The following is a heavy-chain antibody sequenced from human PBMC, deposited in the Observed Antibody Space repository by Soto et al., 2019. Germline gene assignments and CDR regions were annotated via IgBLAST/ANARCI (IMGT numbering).Heavy chain of an antibody. J-gene: IGHJ4*02. CDR1: GGSISNYY. V-gene: IGHV4-4*07. D-gene: IGHD3-16*01. CDR2: IYTSEST. CDR3: PGARLVFDDPPYSRAASDL. Sequence: SETLSLTGTVSGGSISNYYWGWIRQRAGKGLEWIGRIYTSESTNYNPSLKSRVSMSIDTSKNQFSLKLSSVTAADTAVYYRPGARLVFDDPPYSRAASDLWGQRTLVNVSS.